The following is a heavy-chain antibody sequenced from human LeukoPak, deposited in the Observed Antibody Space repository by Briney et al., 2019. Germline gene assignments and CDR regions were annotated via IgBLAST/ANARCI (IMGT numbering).Heavy chain of an antibody. CDR3: ARDLSGVAGYTYGRGIDY. J-gene: IGHJ4*02. D-gene: IGHD5-18*01. CDR1: GFTFSSYW. V-gene: IGHV3-7*01. CDR2: IKKDGSEK. Sequence: GGSLRLSCAASGFTFSSYWMSWVRQAPGKGLEWVANIKKDGSEKYYVDSAKGRFTISRDNAKTSLYLQMNSLRAEDTAVYYCARDLSGVAGYTYGRGIDYWGQGTLVTVSS.